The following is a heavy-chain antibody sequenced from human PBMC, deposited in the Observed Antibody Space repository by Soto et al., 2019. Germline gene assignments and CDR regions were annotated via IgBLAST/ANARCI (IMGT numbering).Heavy chain of an antibody. CDR3: ARDRGDGYNNI. CDR1: GGTFSSYT. CDR2: IIPILGIA. J-gene: IGHJ3*02. Sequence: QVQLVQSGAEVKKPGSSVKVSCKASGGTFSSYTISWVRQAPGQGLEWMGRIIPILGIANYAQKFQGRVTITXXKSTSTAYMELSSLRSEDTAVYYCARDRGDGYNNIWGQGTMVTVSS. V-gene: IGHV1-69*08. D-gene: IGHD5-12*01.